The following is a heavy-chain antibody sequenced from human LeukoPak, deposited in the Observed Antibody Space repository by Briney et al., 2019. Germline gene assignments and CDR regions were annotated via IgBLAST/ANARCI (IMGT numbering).Heavy chain of an antibody. D-gene: IGHD5-24*01. V-gene: IGHV3-30*18. CDR3: AKWGRDGYNNGY. CDR1: GFTFSSYG. J-gene: IGHJ4*02. CDR2: ISYDGSNK. Sequence: GGSLRLSCAASGFTFSSYGMHWVRQAPGKGLEWVAVISYDGSNKYYADSVKGRFTISRDNSKNTLYLQMNSLRAESTAVYYCAKWGRDGYNNGYWGQGTLVTVSS.